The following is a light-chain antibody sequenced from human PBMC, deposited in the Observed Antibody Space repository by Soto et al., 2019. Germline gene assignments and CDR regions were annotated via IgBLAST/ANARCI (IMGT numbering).Light chain of an antibody. CDR3: HQRKSWPRT. CDR2: GAS. Sequence: EIVLTQSPVTLSLIPGEGATLSCRASQSVRSGSLAWYQQKPGQAPRLLIYGASSRATDIPDRFSGSGYGTGFTLTITSLAPEPFAPYSCHQRKSWPRTFGQGTKVDIQ. J-gene: IGKJ1*01. V-gene: IGKV3D-20*02. CDR1: QSVRSGS.